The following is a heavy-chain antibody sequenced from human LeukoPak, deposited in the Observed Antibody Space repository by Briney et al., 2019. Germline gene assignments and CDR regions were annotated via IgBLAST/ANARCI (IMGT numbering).Heavy chain of an antibody. J-gene: IGHJ4*02. CDR3: ARAPRGGSVDY. V-gene: IGHV3-11*04. D-gene: IGHD2-15*01. Sequence: PGGSLRLSCAASGFTFSAYYMSWVRQAPGKGLEWVSYISSSGSTIYYADSVKGRFTISRDNAKNLLYLQMNSLRAEDTAVYYCARAPRGGSVDYWGQGTLVTVSS. CDR1: GFTFSAYY. CDR2: ISSSGSTI.